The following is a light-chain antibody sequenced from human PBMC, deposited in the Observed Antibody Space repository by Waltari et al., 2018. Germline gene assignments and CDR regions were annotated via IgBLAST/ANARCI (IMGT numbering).Light chain of an antibody. Sequence: QSVLTQPPSVPGAPGQRVTIPCTGSSSNIGAGYDVPWYQQLPGTAPKLLISGNSTRPSGVPDRFSGSKSGTSASLAITGLQAEDEADYYCQSYDSSLSGSDVFGTGTKVTVL. V-gene: IGLV1-40*01. J-gene: IGLJ1*01. CDR3: QSYDSSLSGSDV. CDR2: GNS. CDR1: SSNIGAGYD.